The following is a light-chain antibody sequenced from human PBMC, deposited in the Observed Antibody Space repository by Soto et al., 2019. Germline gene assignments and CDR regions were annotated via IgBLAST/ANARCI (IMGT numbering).Light chain of an antibody. CDR1: QTIGKY. CDR2: DAS. J-gene: IGKJ5*01. Sequence: DIQMTQSPSSLSATLGDRVTITCRASQTIGKYLNWYQQQPGKVPKLLIYDASSLESGVPSRFSGSGSGTEFTLIISSLQPDDFAAYYCQQYSSYPSFGQGTRLEIK. CDR3: QQYSSYPS. V-gene: IGKV1-5*01.